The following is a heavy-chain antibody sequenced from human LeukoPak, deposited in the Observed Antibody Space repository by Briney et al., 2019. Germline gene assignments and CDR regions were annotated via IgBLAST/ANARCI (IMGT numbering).Heavy chain of an antibody. CDR3: ASTGSNYYDSSGYYYTPRYLPPDY. V-gene: IGHV1-2*02. CDR1: GYTFTGYY. J-gene: IGHJ4*02. Sequence: ASVKVSCEASGYTFTGYYMHWVRQAPGQGLEWMGWINPNSGGTNYAQKFQGRVTMTRDTSISTAYMELSRLRSDDTAVYYCASTGSNYYDSSGYYYTPRYLPPDYWGQGTLVTVSS. CDR2: INPNSGGT. D-gene: IGHD3-22*01.